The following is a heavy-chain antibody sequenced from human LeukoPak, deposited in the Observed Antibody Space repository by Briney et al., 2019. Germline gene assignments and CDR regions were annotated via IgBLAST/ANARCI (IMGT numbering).Heavy chain of an antibody. CDR1: GGPISSSNW. CDR2: IYVRGNT. V-gene: IGHV4-4*02. D-gene: IGHD4-17*01. CDR3: ARGTLTTVTDS. J-gene: IGHJ4*02. Sequence: SETLSLTCAISGGPISSSNWWTWVRQPPGKGLEWTGEIYVRGNTNYNPSLESRVTISVDESQTRLSLRLESVTAADTAVYYCARGTLTTVTDSWGPGTLVTVSS.